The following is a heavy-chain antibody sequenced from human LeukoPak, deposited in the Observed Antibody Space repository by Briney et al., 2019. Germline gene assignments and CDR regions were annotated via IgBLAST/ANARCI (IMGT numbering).Heavy chain of an antibody. CDR2: INPNSGGT. CDR1: GYTFTGYY. D-gene: IGHD1-26*01. V-gene: IGHV1-2*02. Sequence: WASVKVSCKASGYTFTGYYMHWVRQAPGQGLEWMGWINPNSGGTNYAQKFQGRVTMTRDTSISTAYMELSSLRSEDTAVYYCARPSYSGSYTFDYWGQGTLVTVSS. CDR3: ARPSYSGSYTFDY. J-gene: IGHJ4*02.